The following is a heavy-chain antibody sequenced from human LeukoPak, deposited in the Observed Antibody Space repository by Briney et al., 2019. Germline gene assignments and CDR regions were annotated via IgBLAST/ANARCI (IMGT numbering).Heavy chain of an antibody. V-gene: IGHV1-18*01. Sequence: ASVKVSCKASGYTFTSYGISWVRQAPGQGLEWMGWISAYNGNTNYVQKLQGRVTMTTDTSTSTAYMELSSLRSEDTAVYYCASSNYAPSLAYGPQSYYYYYMDVWGKGTTVTVSS. CDR2: ISAYNGNT. J-gene: IGHJ6*03. CDR3: ASSNYAPSLAYGPQSYYYYYMDV. CDR1: GYTFTSYG. D-gene: IGHD4-11*01.